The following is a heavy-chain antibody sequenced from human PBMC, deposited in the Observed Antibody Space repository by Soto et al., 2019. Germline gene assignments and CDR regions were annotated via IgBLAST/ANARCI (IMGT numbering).Heavy chain of an antibody. CDR3: ARDGLLFSGPYRPSRFDY. D-gene: IGHD3-16*02. V-gene: IGHV3-7*03. CDR1: GFKFSDYW. Sequence: GGSLRLSCAASGFKFSDYWMSWVRQAPGKGLEWVGNIKHDTSEAHYADSVKGRFTITRDNIKNFLFLQMNGLRSDDTASYYCARDGLLFSGPYRPSRFDYWGLGTLVTV. CDR2: IKHDTSEA. J-gene: IGHJ4*02.